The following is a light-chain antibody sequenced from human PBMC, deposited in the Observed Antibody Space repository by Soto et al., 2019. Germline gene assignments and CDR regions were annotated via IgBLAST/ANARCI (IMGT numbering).Light chain of an antibody. J-gene: IGKJ1*01. Sequence: EVVLTQSPGTVPLSPGERATLSCRASQSVTSNYLAWYQQKPGQAPRLLIYAASSMATGIPDRLSGSGSGTDFSLTITRLEPEDFAVYYCQQYGSSLTWTFGQGTKVEIK. V-gene: IGKV3-20*01. CDR3: QQYGSSLTWT. CDR1: QSVTSNY. CDR2: AAS.